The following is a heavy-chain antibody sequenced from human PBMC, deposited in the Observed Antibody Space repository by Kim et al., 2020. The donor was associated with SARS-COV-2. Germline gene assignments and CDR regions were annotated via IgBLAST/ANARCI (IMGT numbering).Heavy chain of an antibody. J-gene: IGHJ4*02. Sequence: GGSLRLSCVASGFTFGDYAMFWVRQAPGKGLEWVSSINWDTSSIAYADSVKGRFAISRDNAKNSLHLQMDSLRSEDTALYYCAKGRLISVAGPLDFWGQ. CDR3: AKGRLISVAGPLDF. D-gene: IGHD6-19*01. V-gene: IGHV3-9*01. CDR1: GFTFGDYA. CDR2: INWDTSSI.